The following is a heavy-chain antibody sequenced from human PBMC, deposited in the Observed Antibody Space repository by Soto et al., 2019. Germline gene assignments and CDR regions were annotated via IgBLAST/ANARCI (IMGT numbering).Heavy chain of an antibody. CDR1: GFTFSNYG. V-gene: IGHV3-30*18. Sequence: QVQLVESGGGVVQPGRSLRLSCAASGFTFSNYGMHWVRQAPGKGLEWVIVISYDGNVAYYADSVKGRFTISRDNSKNTLYLQMNSLRTEGTAMYYCAKEGPITNWYFDYWGQGTLVTVSS. J-gene: IGHJ4*02. CDR2: ISYDGNVA. CDR3: AKEGPITNWYFDY. D-gene: IGHD1-1*01.